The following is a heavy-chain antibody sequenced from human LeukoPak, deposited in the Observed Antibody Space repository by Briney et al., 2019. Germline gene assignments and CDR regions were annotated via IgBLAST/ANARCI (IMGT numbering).Heavy chain of an antibody. J-gene: IGHJ4*02. Sequence: PGGSLRLSCAVSGITLSNYGMSWVRQAPGKGLEWVAGISGSGGSTNYAYSVKGRFTISRDNRKNTLYLQMNSLRVEDTVVYFCAKRGVVIRVILVGFHKEAYYFDSWGQGALVTVSS. CDR3: AKRGVVIRVILVGFHKEAYYFDS. CDR2: ISGSGGST. D-gene: IGHD3-22*01. V-gene: IGHV3-23*01. CDR1: GITLSNYG.